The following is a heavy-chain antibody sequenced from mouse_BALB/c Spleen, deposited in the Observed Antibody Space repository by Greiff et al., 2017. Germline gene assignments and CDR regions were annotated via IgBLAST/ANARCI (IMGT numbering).Heavy chain of an antibody. J-gene: IGHJ2*01. CDR1: GYTFTSYW. Sequence: QVQLQQSGAELAKPGASVKMSCKASGYTFTSYWMHWVKQRPGQGLEWIGYINPSTGYTEYNQKFKDKATLTADKSSSTAYMQLSSLTSEDSAVYYCARLGEGYYFDYRGQGTTLTVSS. V-gene: IGHV1-7*01. D-gene: IGHD4-1*01. CDR3: ARLGEGYYFDY. CDR2: INPSTGYT.